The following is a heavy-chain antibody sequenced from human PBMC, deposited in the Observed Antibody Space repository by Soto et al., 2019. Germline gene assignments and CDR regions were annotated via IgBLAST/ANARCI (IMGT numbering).Heavy chain of an antibody. V-gene: IGHV1-69*01. D-gene: IGHD2-2*01. J-gene: IGHJ3*02. CDR1: GGTFSSYA. CDR3: ARVSYQLLPVINAFDI. CDR2: IIPIFGTA. Sequence: QAQLVQSGAEVKKPGSSVKVSCKASGGTFSSYAISWVRQAPGQGLEWMGGIIPIFGTANYAQKFQGRVTITADESTSTAYMELSSLRSEDTAVYYCARVSYQLLPVINAFDIWGQGTMVTVSS.